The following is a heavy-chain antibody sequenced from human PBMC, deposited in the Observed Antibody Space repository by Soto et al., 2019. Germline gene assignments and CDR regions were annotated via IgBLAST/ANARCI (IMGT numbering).Heavy chain of an antibody. D-gene: IGHD1-7*01. J-gene: IGHJ6*03. CDR2: INPEGRT. Sequence: GGSLRLSCEASGLIVNNNFMNWVRQAPGRGLEWVSVINPEGRTYYADSVKDRFTISRDTSKNTLYLQMNSLGYVTAADTAVYYCAGTTSLQWYYMDVWGRGTTVTVSS. CDR3: AGTTSLQWYYMDV. CDR1: GLIVNNNF. V-gene: IGHV3-66*01.